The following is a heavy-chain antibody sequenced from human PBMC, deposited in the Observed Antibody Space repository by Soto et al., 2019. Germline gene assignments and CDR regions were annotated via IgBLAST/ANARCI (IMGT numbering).Heavy chain of an antibody. CDR2: ISHDGRNE. Sequence: QVHLVESGGGVVQPGRSLRLSCAASGFTFSTFALHWVRQAPGGGLEWVALISHDGRNEKYADSVKGRFTISRDNSKNTLYMQMDSLRLEDTGVYYCARDGLPDDFRSGGYWFDPWGQGTQVTVSS. J-gene: IGHJ5*02. CDR1: GFTFSTFA. CDR3: ARDGLPDDFRSGGYWFDP. D-gene: IGHD3-3*01. V-gene: IGHV3-30-3*01.